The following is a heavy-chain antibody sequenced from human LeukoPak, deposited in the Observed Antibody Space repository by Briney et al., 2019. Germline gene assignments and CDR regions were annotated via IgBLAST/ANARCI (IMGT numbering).Heavy chain of an antibody. CDR3: ARGWELPYYYYYGMDV. CDR2: INPNSGGT. Sequence: GASVKVSCKASGYTFTSYGISWVRQAPGQGLEWMGRINPNSGGTNYAQKFQGRVTMTRDTSISTAYMELSRLRSDDTAVYYCARGWELPYYYYYGMDVWGQGTTVTVSS. J-gene: IGHJ6*02. D-gene: IGHD1-26*01. V-gene: IGHV1-2*06. CDR1: GYTFTSYG.